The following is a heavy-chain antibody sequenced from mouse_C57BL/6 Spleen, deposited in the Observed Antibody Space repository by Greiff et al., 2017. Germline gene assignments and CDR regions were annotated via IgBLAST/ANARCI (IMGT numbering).Heavy chain of an antibody. J-gene: IGHJ2*01. CDR1: GYTFTSYW. Sequence: QVQLQQPGAELVRPGSSVKLSCKASGYTFTSYWMHWVKQRPIQGLEWIGNIDPSDSETHYNQKFKDKATLTVDKSSSEAYMQLSSLTSEDSAVYYCAKGAYYSILDYWGQGTTLTVSS. CDR2: IDPSDSET. D-gene: IGHD2-5*01. V-gene: IGHV1-52*01. CDR3: AKGAYYSILDY.